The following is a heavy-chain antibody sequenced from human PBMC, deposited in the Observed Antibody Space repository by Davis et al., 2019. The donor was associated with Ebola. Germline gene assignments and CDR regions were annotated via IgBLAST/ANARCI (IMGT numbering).Heavy chain of an antibody. Sequence: GGFLRLSCAASGFTFSSYAMHWVRQAPGKGLEWVAVISYDGSNKYYADSVKGRFTISRDNSKNTLYLQMNSLRAEDTAVYYCAKDSSGWSQPGMDFDYWGQGTLVTVSS. CDR3: AKDSSGWSQPGMDFDY. CDR1: GFTFSSYA. V-gene: IGHV3-30-3*01. D-gene: IGHD6-19*01. CDR2: ISYDGSNK. J-gene: IGHJ4*02.